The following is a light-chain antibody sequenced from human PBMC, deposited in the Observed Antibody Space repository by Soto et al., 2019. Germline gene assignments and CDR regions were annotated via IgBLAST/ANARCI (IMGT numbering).Light chain of an antibody. CDR3: QQRSNWLT. J-gene: IGKJ4*01. Sequence: EIVLTQSPATLSLSPGERATLSCRASQSLSSYLAWYQQKPGQAPRLLIYDASNRATGIPARFSGSGSGTYFTLIISSLEPEDFAVYYCQQRSNWLTFGGGTKVEIK. CDR1: QSLSSY. CDR2: DAS. V-gene: IGKV3-11*01.